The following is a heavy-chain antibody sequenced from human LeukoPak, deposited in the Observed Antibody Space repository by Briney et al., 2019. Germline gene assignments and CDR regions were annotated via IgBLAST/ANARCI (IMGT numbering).Heavy chain of an antibody. CDR1: GFTFDDYA. CDR3: AKDIGMRGSGSYLRAFDI. CDR2: ISWNSGSI. J-gene: IGHJ3*02. Sequence: PGRSLRLSCAASGFTFDDYAMHWVRQAPGEGLEWVSGISWNSGSIIYADSVKGRFTISRDNAKTSLYLQMNSLRAEDTALYYCAKDIGMRGSGSYLRAFDIWGQGTMVTVSS. D-gene: IGHD1-26*01. V-gene: IGHV3-9*01.